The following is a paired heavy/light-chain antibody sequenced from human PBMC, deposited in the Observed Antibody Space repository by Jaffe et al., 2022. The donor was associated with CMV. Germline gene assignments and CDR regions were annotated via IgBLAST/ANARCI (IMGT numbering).Light chain of an antibody. CDR1: QSLLHSNGYSY. CDR2: LSS. V-gene: IGKV2-28*01. Sequence: DIVMTQSPLSLPVTPGEPASISCRSSQSLLHSNGYSYLDWYLQKPGQSPQLLIYLSSHRASGVPDRFSGSGSGTDFTLRITRVEAEDVGVYYCMQTLQVPSITFGQGTRLEIK. CDR3: MQTLQVPSIT. J-gene: IGKJ5*01.
Heavy chain of an antibody. V-gene: IGHV5-10-1*03. Sequence: EVQLVQSGAEVKKPGESLRISCQASGYRFTSYWITWVRQMPGKGLQWMGRIDPDDSQTNYSPSFQGHVILSVDTSINTAYLQWSSLKASDTAIYYCATRAVAPPNYYFYYYMDVWGKGTTVTVSS. CDR1: GYRFTSYW. CDR2: IDPDDSQT. CDR3: ATRAVAPPNYYFYYYMDV. J-gene: IGHJ6*03. D-gene: IGHD6-19*01.